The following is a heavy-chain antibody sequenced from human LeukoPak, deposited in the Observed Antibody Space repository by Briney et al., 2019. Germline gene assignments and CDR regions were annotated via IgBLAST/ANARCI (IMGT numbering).Heavy chain of an antibody. D-gene: IGHD3-10*01. Sequence: GESLRISCKSSGYTSTSYWITWVRQMPGKGLEWVGRIEPSDSYTNYSPSFQGHVTISADKSISTAYLQWSSLKASDTAMYYCARDVWMLRGILATTDWGQGTLVTVSS. CDR3: ARDVWMLRGILATTD. V-gene: IGHV5-10-1*01. CDR2: IEPSDSYT. CDR1: GYTSTSYW. J-gene: IGHJ4*02.